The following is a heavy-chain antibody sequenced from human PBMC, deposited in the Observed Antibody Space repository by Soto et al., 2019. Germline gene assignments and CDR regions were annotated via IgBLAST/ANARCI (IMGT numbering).Heavy chain of an antibody. CDR2: FSGSGGST. CDR1: GLTFSSYA. J-gene: IGHJ4*02. CDR3: AKNPPLGYYDILTGYYEPNYFDY. V-gene: IGHV3-23*01. D-gene: IGHD3-9*01. Sequence: SGGSLRLSWAASGLTFSSYAMRWVRQATGKGLEWVSAFSGSGGSTYYADSVKGRFTISRDNSKNTLYLQMNSLRAEDTAVYYCAKNPPLGYYDILTGYYEPNYFDYWGQGTLVTVSS.